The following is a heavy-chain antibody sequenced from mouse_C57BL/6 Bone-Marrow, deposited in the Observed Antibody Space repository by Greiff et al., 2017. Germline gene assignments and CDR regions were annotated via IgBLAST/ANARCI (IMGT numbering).Heavy chain of an antibody. V-gene: IGHV1-66*01. J-gene: IGHJ2*01. D-gene: IGHD2-1*01. CDR1: GYSFTSYY. CDR2: IYPGSGNT. Sequence: QVQLQQSGPELVKPGASVKISCKASGYSFTSYYIHWVKQRPGQGLEWIGWIYPGSGNTKYNEKFKGKATLTADTSSSTAYMQLSSLTSEDSAVYYCARNDGNYYFDYWGQGTTLTVSS. CDR3: ARNDGNYYFDY.